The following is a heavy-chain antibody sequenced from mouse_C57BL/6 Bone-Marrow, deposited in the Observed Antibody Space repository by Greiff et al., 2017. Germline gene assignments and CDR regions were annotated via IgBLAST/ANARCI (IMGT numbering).Heavy chain of an antibody. CDR2: INPNNGGT. D-gene: IGHD1-1*01. CDR3: ARSDYGSSLYWYFDV. Sequence: EVKLQQSGPELVKPGASVKISCKASGYTFTDYYMNWVKQSHGKSLEWIGDINPNNGGTSYNQKFKGKATLTVDKSSSTAYVELRRLTSEDSAVYYCARSDYGSSLYWYFDVWGTGTTVTVSS. CDR1: GYTFTDYY. V-gene: IGHV1-26*01. J-gene: IGHJ1*03.